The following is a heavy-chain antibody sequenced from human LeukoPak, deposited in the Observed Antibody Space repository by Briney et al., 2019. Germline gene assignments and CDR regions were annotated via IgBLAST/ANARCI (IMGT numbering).Heavy chain of an antibody. CDR1: GGTFSSYA. J-gene: IGHJ6*03. CDR3: ARGPDYYDSSGYYSNYYYYTDV. V-gene: IGHV1-69*05. D-gene: IGHD3-22*01. Sequence: ASVKVSCKDSGGTFSSYAISWVRQAPGQGLEWMGGIIPIFGTANSAQKFQGGVTNTTDESTSTAYMELSSLRSEDTAVYYCARGPDYYDSSGYYSNYYYYTDVCGKGTTVTVSS. CDR2: IIPIFGTA.